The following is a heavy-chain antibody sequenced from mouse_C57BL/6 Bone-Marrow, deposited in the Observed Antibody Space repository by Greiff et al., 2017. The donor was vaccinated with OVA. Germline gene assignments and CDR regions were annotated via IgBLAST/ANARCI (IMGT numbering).Heavy chain of an antibody. Sequence: EVKLMESGEGLVKPGGSLKLSCAASGFTFSSYAMSWVRQTPEKRLEWVAYISSGGDYIYYADTVKGRFTISRDNARNTLYLQMSSLKSEDTAMYYCTRERAAQAPYYFDYWGQGTTLTVSS. D-gene: IGHD3-2*02. V-gene: IGHV5-9-1*02. CDR1: GFTFSSYA. J-gene: IGHJ2*01. CDR2: ISSGGDYI. CDR3: TRERAAQAPYYFDY.